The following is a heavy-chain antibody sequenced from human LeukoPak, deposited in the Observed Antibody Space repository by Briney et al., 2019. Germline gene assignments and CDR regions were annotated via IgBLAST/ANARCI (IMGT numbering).Heavy chain of an antibody. CDR2: IREDGNER. J-gene: IGHJ4*02. CDR1: GFTFTKHW. D-gene: IGHD4-11*01. V-gene: IGHV3-7*01. Sequence: GGSLRLSCVATGFTFTKHWMSWVRQSRGKGLECVAKIREDGNERHYVDSVKGRFTISRDNAKNSLYLQMNSLRAEDTAVYYCARVESTVGREVRYWGQGTLVTVSS. CDR3: ARVESTVGREVRY.